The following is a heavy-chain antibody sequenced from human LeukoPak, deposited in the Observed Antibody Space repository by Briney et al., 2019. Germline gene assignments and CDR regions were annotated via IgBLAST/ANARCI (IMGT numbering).Heavy chain of an antibody. CDR1: GSISSYH. D-gene: IGHD6-13*01. Sequence: PSETLSLTCTGGSISSYHWSWIRQPPGKGLEWIGYIYYSGSTNYNPSLKSRVTISVDTSKNQLSLKLSSVTAADTAVYYCAREAAAAGTVDYWGQGTLVTVSS. CDR3: AREAAAAGTVDY. CDR2: IYYSGST. J-gene: IGHJ4*02. V-gene: IGHV4-59*01.